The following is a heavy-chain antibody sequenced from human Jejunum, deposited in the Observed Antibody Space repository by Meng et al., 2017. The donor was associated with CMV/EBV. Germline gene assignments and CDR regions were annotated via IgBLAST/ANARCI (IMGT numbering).Heavy chain of an antibody. D-gene: IGHD2-21*01. Sequence: GFTFRSYARNWVRRARGKGLEWVSSINYSGSVTYHADSVKGRFTISRDNSKNTLYLQMNSLRPEDTAVYYCAKDSVVVSGSRGSFDYWGQGTLVTVSS. CDR2: INYSGSVT. CDR1: GFTFRSYA. CDR3: AKDSVVVSGSRGSFDY. V-gene: IGHV3-23*01. J-gene: IGHJ4*02.